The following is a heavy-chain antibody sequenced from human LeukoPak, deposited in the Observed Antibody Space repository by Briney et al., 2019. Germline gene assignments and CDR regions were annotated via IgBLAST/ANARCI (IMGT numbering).Heavy chain of an antibody. V-gene: IGHV4-59*02. CDR3: ASRKLGNDY. CDR2: IYHTGST. CDR1: GGSVSDYY. J-gene: IGHJ4*02. Sequence: SETLSPTCTISGGSVSDYYWSWIRQSPGKGLEWIGYIYHTGSTSYSPSLKSRVTISADTSQNQFSLKLSSVTAADTAVYYCASRKLGNDYWGQGTLVTVSS. D-gene: IGHD7-27*01.